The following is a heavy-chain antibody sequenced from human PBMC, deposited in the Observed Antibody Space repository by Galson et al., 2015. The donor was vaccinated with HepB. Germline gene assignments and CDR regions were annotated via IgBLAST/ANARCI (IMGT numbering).Heavy chain of an antibody. V-gene: IGHV3-23*01. CDR1: GFTFSHYA. CDR2: ISGSGGST. D-gene: IGHD6-19*01. CDR3: AKAGQWLGYYYYGMDV. J-gene: IGHJ6*02. Sequence: SLRLSCATSGFTFSHYAMSWVRQAPGKGLEWVSGISGSGGSTYYASSVKGRFTSSRDNSKNTLYLQMNSLRAEDTAVYYCAKAGQWLGYYYYGMDVWGQGTTVTVSS.